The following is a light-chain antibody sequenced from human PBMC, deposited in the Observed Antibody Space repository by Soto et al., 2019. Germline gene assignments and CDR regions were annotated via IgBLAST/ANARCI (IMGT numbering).Light chain of an antibody. CDR1: QSISSY. CDR2: AAS. Sequence: EIQMTQSPASLSASVGDRVTITCRASQSISSYLNWYQQKPGKAPKLLIYAASSLQSGLPTRFSGSGSGTDFTLTISRLQPEDFATYYCQQSYCTPLTFGGGTKVEIK. V-gene: IGKV1-39*01. J-gene: IGKJ4*02. CDR3: QQSYCTPLT.